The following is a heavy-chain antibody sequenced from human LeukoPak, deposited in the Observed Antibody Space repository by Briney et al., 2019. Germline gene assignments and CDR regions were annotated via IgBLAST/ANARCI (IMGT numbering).Heavy chain of an antibody. CDR3: TLIELWSGLLPFDP. Sequence: GGSLKLSCAASGFTFSGSAMHWVRQASGKGLEWVGRIRSKANSYATAYAASVKGRFTISRDDSKNTAYLQMNSLKTEDTAVYYCTLIELWSGLLPFDPWGQGTLVTVS. J-gene: IGHJ5*02. CDR1: GFTFSGSA. CDR2: IRSKANSYAT. V-gene: IGHV3-73*01. D-gene: IGHD3-3*01.